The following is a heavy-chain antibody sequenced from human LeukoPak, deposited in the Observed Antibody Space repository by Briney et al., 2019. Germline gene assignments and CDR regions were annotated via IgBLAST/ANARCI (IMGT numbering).Heavy chain of an antibody. J-gene: IGHJ4*02. CDR2: IIPIFGTA. D-gene: IGHD2-15*01. V-gene: IGHV1-69*13. CDR1: GGTFSSYA. CDR3: IVVVSDFDY. Sequence: SVTVSCTASGGTFSSYAISWVRQAPGQGLEWMGGIIPIFGTANYAQKFQGRVTITADESTSTAYMELSSLRSEDTAVYYCIVVVSDFDYWGQGTLVTVSS.